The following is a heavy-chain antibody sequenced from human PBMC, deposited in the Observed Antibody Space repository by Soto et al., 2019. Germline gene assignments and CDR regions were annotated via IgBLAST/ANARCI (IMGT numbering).Heavy chain of an antibody. CDR1: GFTFSSYA. CDR3: AKAMRVKGYYYYGMDV. Sequence: EVQLLESGGGLVQPGGSLRLSCVASGFTFSSYAMSWVRQAPGKGLEWVSAISGSGGSTYYADSVKGRFTISRDNSKNTLYLQMNSLRAEDTAVYYCAKAMRVKGYYYYGMDVWGQGTTVTVSS. CDR2: ISGSGGST. D-gene: IGHD2-21*01. V-gene: IGHV3-23*01. J-gene: IGHJ6*02.